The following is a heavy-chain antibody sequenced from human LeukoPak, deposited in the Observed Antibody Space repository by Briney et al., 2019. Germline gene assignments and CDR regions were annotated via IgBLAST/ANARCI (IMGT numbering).Heavy chain of an antibody. CDR1: GFTVSSNY. Sequence: GGSLRLSCAASGFTVSSNYMSWVRQTPGKGLEWVAIIWYDGSNRFYADSVKGRFTISRDNSKSTLYLQMNSLRAEDTAVYFCASGLVGGSFDYWGQGTLVTVFS. J-gene: IGHJ4*02. CDR3: ASGLVGGSFDY. V-gene: IGHV3-33*08. CDR2: IWYDGSNR. D-gene: IGHD3-10*01.